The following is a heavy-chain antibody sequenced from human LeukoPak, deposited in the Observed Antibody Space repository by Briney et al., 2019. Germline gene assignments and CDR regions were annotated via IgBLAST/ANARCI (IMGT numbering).Heavy chain of an antibody. J-gene: IGHJ4*02. D-gene: IGHD2-15*01. V-gene: IGHV3-9*01. Sequence: GGSLRLSCAGSGFIFNNYAMHWVRQPPGKGLEWVSGISWNSGSIDYADSVKGRFTISRDNAKNSLYLQMNSLRVEDTAIYYCAKDRSSGGSCYNYWGRGTQVTVSS. CDR3: AKDRSSGGSCYNY. CDR2: ISWNSGSI. CDR1: GFIFNNYA.